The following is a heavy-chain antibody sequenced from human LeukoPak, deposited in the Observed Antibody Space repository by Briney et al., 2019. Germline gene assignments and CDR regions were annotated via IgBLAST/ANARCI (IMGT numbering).Heavy chain of an antibody. D-gene: IGHD6-19*01. CDR1: GFIFSFYC. Sequence: PGGSLRLSCAASGFIFSFYCMHWVRQAPGKGPMWVSRICPDGTGISYADSVKARFTTSRDNAKNTVYLQMNSLREEDTAVYYCARTDTSGWSRPLDCWGQGTLVTVSS. V-gene: IGHV3-74*01. CDR3: ARTDTSGWSRPLDC. J-gene: IGHJ4*02. CDR2: ICPDGTGI.